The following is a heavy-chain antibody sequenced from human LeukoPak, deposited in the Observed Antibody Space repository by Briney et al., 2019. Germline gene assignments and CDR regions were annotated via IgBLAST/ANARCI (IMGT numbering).Heavy chain of an antibody. Sequence: KSGGPLRLSCAASGFTFSSYAMNWVRQAPGKGLEGVGRIRPETDGGTTDYAAPVKGRFNISRDHSKNTLYLQMDSLKIEDTAVYYCTILFAWYFDYWAHGTLVTVSS. CDR1: GFTFSSYA. CDR2: IRPETDGGTT. V-gene: IGHV3-15*01. D-gene: IGHD2/OR15-2a*01. CDR3: TILFAWYFDY. J-gene: IGHJ4*01.